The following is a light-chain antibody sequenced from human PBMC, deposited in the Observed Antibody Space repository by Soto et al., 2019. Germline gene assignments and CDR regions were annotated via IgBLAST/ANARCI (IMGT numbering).Light chain of an antibody. V-gene: IGLV2-14*01. CDR1: SSDVGGYNY. CDR2: EVS. Sequence: QSALTQPASVSGSPGQSITISCTGTSSDVGGYNYVSWYQQHPGKAPKLMIYEVSNRPSGVSNRFSGSKSGNTASLTISGLLEEDEADYYCSSYTRSSTPYVFGTGTKLTVL. J-gene: IGLJ1*01. CDR3: SSYTRSSTPYV.